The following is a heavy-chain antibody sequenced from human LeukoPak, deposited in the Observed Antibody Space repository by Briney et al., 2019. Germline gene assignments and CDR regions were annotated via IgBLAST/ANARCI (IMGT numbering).Heavy chain of an antibody. D-gene: IGHD2-2*01. CDR2: ITWDGGST. V-gene: IGHV3-43*01. CDR1: GFTFDDYT. CDR3: ARDCSSTSCYDDYYYGMDV. Sequence: GGSLRLSCAASGFTFDDYTMHWVRQAPGKGLEWVSLITWDGGSTYYADSVKGRFTISRDNSKNTLYLQMNSLRAEDTAVYYCARDCSSTSCYDDYYYGMDVWGQGTTVTVSS. J-gene: IGHJ6*02.